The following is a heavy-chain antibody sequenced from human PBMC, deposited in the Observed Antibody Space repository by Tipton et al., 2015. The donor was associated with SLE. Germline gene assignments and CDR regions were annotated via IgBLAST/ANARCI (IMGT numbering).Heavy chain of an antibody. J-gene: IGHJ5*02. CDR2: ISSSSSYI. V-gene: IGHV3-21*03. CDR3: AGDDYASGIT. Sequence: SLRLSCAASGFTFISYSMNWVRKAPGKGLEWVSSISSSSSYIYYADSVKGRFTISRDNAKNSLYLQMNSLRVEDTAVYFCAGDDYASGITWGQGTLVTVSS. D-gene: IGHD3-10*01. CDR1: GFTFISYS.